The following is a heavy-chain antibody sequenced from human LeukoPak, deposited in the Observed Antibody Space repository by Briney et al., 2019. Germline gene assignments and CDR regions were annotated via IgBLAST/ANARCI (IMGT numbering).Heavy chain of an antibody. CDR1: GFTFRSYA. CDR2: ISGSGGST. V-gene: IGHV3-23*01. CDR3: AKGFATYYYDSSGYVDF. Sequence: GGSLRLSCAASGFTFRSYAMSWVRQAPGKGLEWVSAISGSGGSTYYADSVKGRFTISRDNSKNTLYLQMISLRAEDTAVYYCAKGFATYYYDSSGYVDFWGQGTLVTVSS. J-gene: IGHJ4*02. D-gene: IGHD3-22*01.